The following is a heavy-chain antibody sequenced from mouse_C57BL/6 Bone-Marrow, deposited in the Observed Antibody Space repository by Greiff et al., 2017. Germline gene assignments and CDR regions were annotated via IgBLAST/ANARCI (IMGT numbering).Heavy chain of an antibody. CDR3: SRAWYFDY. J-gene: IGHJ2*01. V-gene: IGHV1-55*01. CDR2: IYPGSGST. CDR1: GFTFTSYC. Sequence: QVQLQQSGAELVRPGASVKMSCTASGFTFTSYCITWVKQRPGQGLEWIGYIYPGSGSTNYNAKFKSKATLTVNTSSSTAYMQLSSLTSEDSAVYYCSRAWYFDYWGQGTTLTVSS.